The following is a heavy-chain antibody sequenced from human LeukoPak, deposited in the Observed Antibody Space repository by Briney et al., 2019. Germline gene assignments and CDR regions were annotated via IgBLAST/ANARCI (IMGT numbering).Heavy chain of an antibody. J-gene: IGHJ4*02. CDR3: ARAKAETSGSIDY. CDR2: ISGSGGST. V-gene: IGHV3-23*01. Sequence: GGSLRLSRAASGFTFSSYAMSWVRQAPGKGLEWVSAISGSGGSTYYADSVKGRFTISRDNTKNSLYVQMNSLRAGDTAVYYCARAKAETSGSIDYWGQGALVTVSS. CDR1: GFTFSSYA. D-gene: IGHD3-22*01.